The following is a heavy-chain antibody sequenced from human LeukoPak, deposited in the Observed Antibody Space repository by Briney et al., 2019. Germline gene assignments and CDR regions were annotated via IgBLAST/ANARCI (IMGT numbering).Heavy chain of an antibody. J-gene: IGHJ4*02. CDR2: ISSSSSYI. CDR1: GFTFSSYS. CDR3: ALSPVRDSGYFDY. Sequence: PGGSLRLSCAASGFTFSSYSMNWVRQAPGKGLEWVSSISSSSSYIYYADSVKGRFTISRDNAKNSLYLQMNSLGAEDTAVYYCALSPVRDSGYFDYWGQGTLVTVSS. V-gene: IGHV3-21*01. D-gene: IGHD2/OR15-2a*01.